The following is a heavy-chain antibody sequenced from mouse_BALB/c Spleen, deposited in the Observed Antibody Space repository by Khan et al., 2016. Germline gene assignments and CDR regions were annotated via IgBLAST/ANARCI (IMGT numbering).Heavy chain of an antibody. CDR3: ARTASIKY. CDR1: GYSITSGYG. J-gene: IGHJ2*01. CDR2: ISYSGST. Sequence: VQLKQSGPGLVKPSQSLSLTCTVTGYSITSGYGWNLIRQFPGNKLEWMGYISYSGSTNYNPSLKSRISITRDTSKNKFFLQLNSVTTEDTATKWCARTASIKYWGQGTTLTVSS. D-gene: IGHD1-2*01. V-gene: IGHV3-2*02.